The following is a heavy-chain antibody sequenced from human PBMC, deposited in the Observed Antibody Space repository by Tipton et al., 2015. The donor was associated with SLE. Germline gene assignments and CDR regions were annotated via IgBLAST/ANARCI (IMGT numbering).Heavy chain of an antibody. J-gene: IGHJ4*02. Sequence: SLRLSCVTSGFSFSSFSMGWVRQAPGKGLEWVGGISALGGTAWYADSVKGRFTIRRDNSRDTLYLELNSLRVEDKAVYYCGKDGLSMSYCGGDCFFDYWGQGAPVTVSS. CDR2: ISALGGTA. CDR1: GFSFSSFS. D-gene: IGHD2-21*02. V-gene: IGHV3-23*01. CDR3: GKDGLSMSYCGGDCFFDY.